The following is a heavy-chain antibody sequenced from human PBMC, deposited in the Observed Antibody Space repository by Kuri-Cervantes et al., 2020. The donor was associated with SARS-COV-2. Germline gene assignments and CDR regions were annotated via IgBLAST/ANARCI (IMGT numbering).Heavy chain of an antibody. Sequence: GGSLRLSCVASGFTFSAYTLNWARQAPGKGLEWVSSITRSSVYISYADSLKGRFTISRDNAKNSLYLQMNSLRAEDTAVYYCARSPGDGDYDPFDYWGQGTLVTVSS. CDR3: ARSPGDGDYDPFDY. D-gene: IGHD4-17*01. CDR1: GFTFSAYT. J-gene: IGHJ4*02. V-gene: IGHV3-21*01. CDR2: ITRSSVYI.